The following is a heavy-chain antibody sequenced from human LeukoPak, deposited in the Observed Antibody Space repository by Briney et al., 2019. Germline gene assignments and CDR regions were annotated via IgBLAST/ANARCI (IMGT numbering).Heavy chain of an antibody. J-gene: IGHJ3*02. CDR3: ARDRYPSSSWHGDAFDI. CDR2: IYSGGST. D-gene: IGHD6-13*01. V-gene: IGHV3-53*01. CDR1: GFTVSSNY. Sequence: GGSLRLSCAASGFTVSSNYMSWVRQAPGKGLEWVSVIYSGGSTYYADSVKGRFTFSRDNSKNTLYLQMNSLRAEDTAVYYCARDRYPSSSWHGDAFDIWGQGTMVTVSS.